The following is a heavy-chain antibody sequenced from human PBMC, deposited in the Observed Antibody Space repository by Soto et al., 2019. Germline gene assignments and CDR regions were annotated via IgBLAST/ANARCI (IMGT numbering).Heavy chain of an antibody. CDR3: AKDFRLAQNLYCTNGVCYTAFDI. Sequence: GGSLRLSCAASGFTFSSYAMSWVRQAPGKGLEWVSAISGSGGSTYYADSVKGRFTISRDNSKNTLYLQMNSLRAEDTVVYYCAKDFRLAQNLYCTNGVCYTAFDIWGQGTMVTVSS. CDR1: GFTFSSYA. CDR2: ISGSGGST. D-gene: IGHD2-8*01. J-gene: IGHJ3*02. V-gene: IGHV3-23*01.